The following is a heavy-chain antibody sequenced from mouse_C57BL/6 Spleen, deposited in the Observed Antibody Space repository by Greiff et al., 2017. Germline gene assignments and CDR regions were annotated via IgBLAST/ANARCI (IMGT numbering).Heavy chain of an antibody. CDR3: ARWAGTGWFAY. J-gene: IGHJ3*01. CDR1: GYTFTSYT. V-gene: IGHV1-4*01. CDR2: INPSSGYT. D-gene: IGHD3-3*01. Sequence: QVQLQQSGAELARPGASVKMSCKASGYTFTSYTMHWVKQRPGQGLEWIGYINPSSGYTKYNQKFKDKATLTADKSSSTAYMQLSSLTSEDSAVYYCARWAGTGWFAYWGQGTLVTVSA.